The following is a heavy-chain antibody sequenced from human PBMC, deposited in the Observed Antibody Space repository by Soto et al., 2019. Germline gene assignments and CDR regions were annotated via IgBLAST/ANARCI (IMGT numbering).Heavy chain of an antibody. CDR2: INPNSGGT. J-gene: IGHJ5*02. CDR1: GYTFTGYY. CDR3: ARVELLRDFGVVPNWFDP. Sequence: ASVKVSCKASGYTFTGYYMHWVRQAPGQGLEWMGWINPNSGGTNYAHKFQGRVTMTRDTSISTAYMELSRMRSDDTAVYYCARVELLRDFGVVPNWFDPWGQGTLVTVSS. D-gene: IGHD3-3*01. V-gene: IGHV1-2*07.